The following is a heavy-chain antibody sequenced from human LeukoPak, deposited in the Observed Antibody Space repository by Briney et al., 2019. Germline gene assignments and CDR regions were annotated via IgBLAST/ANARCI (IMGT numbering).Heavy chain of an antibody. D-gene: IGHD2-2*01. Sequence: ASVKVSCKASGYTFTSYYMHWVRRAPGQGLEWMGIINPSGGSTSYAQKFQGRVTMTRDTSTSTVYMELSRLRSDDTAVYYCARGGYCSSTSCVDWFDPWGQGTLVTVSS. CDR3: ARGGYCSSTSCVDWFDP. CDR2: INPSGGST. J-gene: IGHJ5*02. V-gene: IGHV1-46*01. CDR1: GYTFTSYY.